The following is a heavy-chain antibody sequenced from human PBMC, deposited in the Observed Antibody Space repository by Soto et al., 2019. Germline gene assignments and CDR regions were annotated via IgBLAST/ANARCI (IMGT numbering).Heavy chain of an antibody. V-gene: IGHV5-51*01. CDR2: IYPGDSDT. J-gene: IGHJ4*02. D-gene: IGHD2-21*02. CDR3: ARHGQYCGGDCWSDY. Sequence: GESLKISCKGSGYSFTSYWIGWVRQMPGKGLEWMGIIYPGDSDTRYSPSFQGQVTISADKSISTAYLQWGSLKASDTAMYYCARHGQYCGGDCWSDYWGQGTLVTVSS. CDR1: GYSFTSYW.